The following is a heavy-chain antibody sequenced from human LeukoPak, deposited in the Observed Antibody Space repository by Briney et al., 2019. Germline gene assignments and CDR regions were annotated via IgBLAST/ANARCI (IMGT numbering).Heavy chain of an antibody. CDR3: ARDRLVSNFLGYYYYGMDV. V-gene: IGHV3-7*01. CDR2: IKQNGSEK. J-gene: IGHJ6*02. Sequence: GGSLRLSCADSGFTFSSYWMSWVRQAPGKGLEWVANIKQNGSEKYYVDSVKGRFTISRDNAKNSLYLQMNSLRAEDTAVYYCARDRLVSNFLGYYYYGMDVWGQGTTVTVPS. CDR1: GFTFSSYW. D-gene: IGHD4-11*01.